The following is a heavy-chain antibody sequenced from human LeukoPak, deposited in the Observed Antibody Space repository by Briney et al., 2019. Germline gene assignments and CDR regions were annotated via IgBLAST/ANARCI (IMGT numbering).Heavy chain of an antibody. CDR3: AKADGSWTYDP. J-gene: IGHJ5*02. D-gene: IGHD5-24*01. CDR2: TSGSGGST. Sequence: PGGSLRLSCAASGLTFSSYAMSWVRQAPGKGLEWVLGTSGSGGSTYYADSVKGRFTISRDNSKNTLFLQMNSLRAEDTAVYYCAKADGSWTYDPWGQGTLVTVSS. V-gene: IGHV3-23*01. CDR1: GLTFSSYA.